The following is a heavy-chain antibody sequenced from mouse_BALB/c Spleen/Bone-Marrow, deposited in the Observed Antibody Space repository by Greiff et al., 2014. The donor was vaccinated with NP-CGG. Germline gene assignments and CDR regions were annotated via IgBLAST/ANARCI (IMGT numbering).Heavy chain of an antibody. J-gene: IGHJ2*01. CDR2: IDPENGNI. CDR3: TRRGFDF. V-gene: IGHV14-3*02. Sequence: EVKVVESGAELVKPGASVKLSCTASGFNIKDTYIHWVKRRPEQGLEWIGRIDPENGNIKYDPKFQVKATITADTSSNTAYLQLSSLTSEDTAVYYCTRRGFDFWGQGTLSQSPQ. CDR1: GFNIKDTY.